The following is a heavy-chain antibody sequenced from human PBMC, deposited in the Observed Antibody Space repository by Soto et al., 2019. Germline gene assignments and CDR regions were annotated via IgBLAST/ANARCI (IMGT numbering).Heavy chain of an antibody. CDR3: ARAFRRLTPGD. Sequence: QVQLVESGGGVVQPGRSLTLSCAASGFTFRNYAMNWVRQAPGKGLEWVSSICHGGSNKYSADSVKGRFTISRDNSENTLYLKMNSLGAEDTDVYYCARAFRRLTPGDWGQGTLVTVSS. CDR1: GFTFRNYA. V-gene: IGHV3-33*01. J-gene: IGHJ4*02. CDR2: ICHGGSNK.